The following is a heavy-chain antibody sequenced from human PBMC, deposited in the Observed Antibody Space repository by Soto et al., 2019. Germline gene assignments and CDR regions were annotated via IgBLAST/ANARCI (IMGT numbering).Heavy chain of an antibody. Sequence: EVQLVESGGGLVKPGGSLRLSCAASGFTSTNAWMNWVRQAPGQGLEWVGRLKGKNEGGTTDYAAPVNGRFIISRDDAQSTLCLQMNSVKAAYTGVYYCTTRWSGPFAYWGQGALVTVSS. D-gene: IGHD1-26*01. CDR3: TTRWSGPFAY. V-gene: IGHV3-15*07. J-gene: IGHJ4*02. CDR1: GFTSTNAW. CDR2: LKGKNEGGTT.